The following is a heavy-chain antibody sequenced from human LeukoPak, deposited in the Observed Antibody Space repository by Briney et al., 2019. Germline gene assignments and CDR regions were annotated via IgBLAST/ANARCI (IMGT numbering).Heavy chain of an antibody. Sequence: GGSLRLSCAASGFTFSSHGMSWVHQAPGKGLEWVANIKQDGSEKYYVDSVKGRFTISRDNAKNSLYLQMNSLRAEDTAVYYCARSKASIAVAGIFDYWGQGTLVTVSS. D-gene: IGHD6-19*01. V-gene: IGHV3-7*01. J-gene: IGHJ4*02. CDR1: GFTFSSHG. CDR2: IKQDGSEK. CDR3: ARSKASIAVAGIFDY.